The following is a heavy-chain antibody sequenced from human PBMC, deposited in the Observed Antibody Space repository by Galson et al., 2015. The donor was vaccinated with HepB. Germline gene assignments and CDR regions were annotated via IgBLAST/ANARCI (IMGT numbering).Heavy chain of an antibody. D-gene: IGHD3-10*01. J-gene: IGHJ5*02. Sequence: SLRLSCAASGFTFSDYAIHWVRQAPGQGLEWVTMISSDGNTKYYTDSVKGRFSFSRDNAKNTVYLQMNSLETEDTGVYFCATYAARSSVPWGQGTLVTVSS. V-gene: IGHV3-30*14. CDR3: ATYAARSSVP. CDR1: GFTFSDYA. CDR2: ISSDGNTK.